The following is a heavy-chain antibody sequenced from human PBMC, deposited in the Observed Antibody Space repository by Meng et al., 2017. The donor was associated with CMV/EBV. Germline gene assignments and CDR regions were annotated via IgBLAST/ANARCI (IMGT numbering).Heavy chain of an antibody. D-gene: IGHD6-19*01. CDR1: GFTFSSYS. V-gene: IGHV3-21*01. CDR2: ISSSNSYI. Sequence: LSLTGAASGFTFSSYSMNWVRQAPGKGLEWVSSISSSNSYIYYADSVKGRFTISRDNAKNSLYLQMNSLRAEDTAVYYCARAVAGNFDYWGQGTLVTVSS. CDR3: ARAVAGNFDY. J-gene: IGHJ4*02.